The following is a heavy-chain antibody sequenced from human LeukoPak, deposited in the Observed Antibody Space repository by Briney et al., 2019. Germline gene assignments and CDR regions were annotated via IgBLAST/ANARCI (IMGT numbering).Heavy chain of an antibody. V-gene: IGHV4-39*01. CDR2: IHYSGST. CDR3: ARHTGGLGRYDFWSGYTLDGMDV. Sequence: SETLSLTCTVSGGSISSSSYYWGWIRQPPGKGLEWIGSIHYSGSTYYNPSLKSRVTISVDTSKNQFSLKLSSVTAADTAVYYCARHTGGLGRYDFWSGYTLDGMDVWGQGTTVTVSS. J-gene: IGHJ6*02. CDR1: GGSISSSSYY. D-gene: IGHD3-3*01.